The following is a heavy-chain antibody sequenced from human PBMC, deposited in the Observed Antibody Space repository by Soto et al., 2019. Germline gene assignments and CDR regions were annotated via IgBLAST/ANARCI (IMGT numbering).Heavy chain of an antibody. CDR3: AKDNMLLVVGDAFDI. CDR2: ISWNSGSI. V-gene: IGHV3-9*01. Sequence: GGSLRLSCAASGFTFDDYAMHWVRQAPGKGLEWVSGISWNSGSIGYADSVKGRFTISRDNAKNSLYLQMNSLRAEDTALYYCAKDNMLLVVGDAFDIWGQGTMVTVSS. J-gene: IGHJ3*02. D-gene: IGHD2-15*01. CDR1: GFTFDDYA.